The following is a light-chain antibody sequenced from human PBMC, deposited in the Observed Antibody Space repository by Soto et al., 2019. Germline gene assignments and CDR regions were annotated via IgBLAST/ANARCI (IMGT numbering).Light chain of an antibody. J-gene: IGLJ1*01. CDR3: NSYTGGSTYV. Sequence: QSVLTQPPSVSGSPGQSVAISCTGTSSYVGSYNRVSWYQQPPGAAPKLMIYEVSNRPSGVPDRFSGSKSGNTASLTISGLQAEDEADYYCNSYTGGSTYVFGTGTKVTVL. CDR1: SSYVGSYNR. V-gene: IGLV2-18*02. CDR2: EVS.